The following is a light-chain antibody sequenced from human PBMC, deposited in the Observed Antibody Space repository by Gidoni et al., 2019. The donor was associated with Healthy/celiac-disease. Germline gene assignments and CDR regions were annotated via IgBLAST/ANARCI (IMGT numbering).Light chain of an antibody. CDR2: GAS. Sequence: EIVLTQSPGTLSLSPGERATLSCRASQSVSSCYLAWYQQKPGQAPRLLIYGASSRATGIPDRFSGSGSGTDFTLTISRLEPEDFAVYYCQQYGSSPTFGQXTKVEIK. V-gene: IGKV3-20*01. CDR3: QQYGSSPT. J-gene: IGKJ1*01. CDR1: QSVSSCY.